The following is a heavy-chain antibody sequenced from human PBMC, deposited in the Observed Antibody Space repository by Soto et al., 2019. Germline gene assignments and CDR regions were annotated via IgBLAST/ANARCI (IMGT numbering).Heavy chain of an antibody. Sequence: GGSLRLSCAASGFTFSSYGMHWVRQAPGKGLEWVAVIWYDGSNKYYADSVKGRFTISRDNSKNTLYLQMNSLRAEDTAVYYCARDRPGYSSSCPSDYWGQGTLVTVSS. J-gene: IGHJ4*02. V-gene: IGHV3-33*01. CDR3: ARDRPGYSSSCPSDY. CDR2: IWYDGSNK. CDR1: GFTFSSYG. D-gene: IGHD6-13*01.